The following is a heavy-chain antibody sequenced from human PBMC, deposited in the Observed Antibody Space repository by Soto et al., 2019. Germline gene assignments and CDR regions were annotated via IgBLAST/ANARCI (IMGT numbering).Heavy chain of an antibody. J-gene: IGHJ4*02. V-gene: IGHV3-30-3*01. Sequence: PGGALRLSWAGSGFTFSSYAMHGGRQAPGKGLEWVAVISYDGSNKYYADSVKGRFTISRDNSKNTLYLQMNSLRAEDTAVYYCARDRNPVVVAATGYWGQGTLVTVSS. CDR2: ISYDGSNK. D-gene: IGHD2-15*01. CDR3: ARDRNPVVVAATGY. CDR1: GFTFSSYA.